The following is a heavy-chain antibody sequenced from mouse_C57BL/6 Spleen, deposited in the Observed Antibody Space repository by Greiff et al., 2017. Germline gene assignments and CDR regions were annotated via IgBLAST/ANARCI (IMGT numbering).Heavy chain of an antibody. V-gene: IGHV1-9*01. CDR3: ARKCCYGPFFCAFDY. CDR1: GYTFTGYW. J-gene: IGHJ4*01. D-gene: IGHD1-1*02. CDR2: ILPGSGGT. Sequence: VQLQQSGAELMKPGASVKLSCKATGYTFTGYWIEWVKQRPGHGLEWIGEILPGSGGTNYNEKFKGKATLTADTSSNTAYMQLSSLTTRVPAIYDCARKCCYGPFFCAFDYWGQGTSVTVSS.